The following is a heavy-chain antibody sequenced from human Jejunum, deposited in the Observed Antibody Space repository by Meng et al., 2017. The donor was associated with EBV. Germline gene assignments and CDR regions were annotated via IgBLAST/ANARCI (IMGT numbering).Heavy chain of an antibody. D-gene: IGHD3-16*01. CDR2: IKRTTDGGTT. J-gene: IGHJ4*02. V-gene: IGHV3-15*01. CDR1: GFTFTNSH. CDR3: TDVGGDMI. Sequence: LGGAGGGFVKPGESLRLYCAASGFTFTNSHMTWVRQAPGKGLEWVGRIKRTTDGGTTDYAAPVKGRFTISRDDSKNTLYLQMNSLKTEDTAVYYCTDVGGDMIWGQGILVSVSS.